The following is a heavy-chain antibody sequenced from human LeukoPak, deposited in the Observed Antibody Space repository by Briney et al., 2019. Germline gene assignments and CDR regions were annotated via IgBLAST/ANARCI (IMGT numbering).Heavy chain of an antibody. CDR1: GGSISSYY. D-gene: IGHD2-15*01. Sequence: SETLSLTCTVSGGSISSYYWSWIRQPPGKGLEWIGYIYYSGSTNYNPSLKSRVTISVDTSKNQFSLKLSSVTAADTAVYYCARAPAPAADFGCWGQGTLVTVSS. CDR3: ARAPAPAADFGC. CDR2: IYYSGST. V-gene: IGHV4-59*01. J-gene: IGHJ4*02.